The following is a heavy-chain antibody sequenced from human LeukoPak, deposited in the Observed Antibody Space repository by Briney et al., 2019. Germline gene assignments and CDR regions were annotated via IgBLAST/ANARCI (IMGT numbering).Heavy chain of an antibody. Sequence: SETLSLTCTVSGGPVSSTTYYWSWIRQPPGKGLEWIASINYSGSTYYNPSLKSRVTISVDTSENQFSLKLSSVTAADTAVYYCARYVVYGSGKYYFDYWGQGTLVTVSS. CDR2: INYSGST. CDR1: GGPVSSTTYY. J-gene: IGHJ4*02. CDR3: ARYVVYGSGKYYFDY. D-gene: IGHD3-10*01. V-gene: IGHV4-39*01.